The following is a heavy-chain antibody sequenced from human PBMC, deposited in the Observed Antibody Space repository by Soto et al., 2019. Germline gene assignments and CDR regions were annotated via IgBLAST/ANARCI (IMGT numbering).Heavy chain of an antibody. V-gene: IGHV1-2*02. D-gene: IGHD3-22*01. CDR2: INPNSGGT. CDR1: GYTFTGYY. J-gene: IGHJ6*02. CDR3: ARVRKFPLDYYDSSGPYYGMEV. Sequence: ASVKVSCKASGYTFTGYYMHWVRQAPGQGLEWMGWINPNSGGTNYAQKFQGRVTMTRDTSISTAYMELSRLRSDDTAVYYCARVRKFPLDYYDSSGPYYGMEVWGQGTTVT.